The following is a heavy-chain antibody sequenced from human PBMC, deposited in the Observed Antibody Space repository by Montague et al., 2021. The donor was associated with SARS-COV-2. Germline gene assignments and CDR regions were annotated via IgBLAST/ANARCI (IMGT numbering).Heavy chain of an antibody. V-gene: IGHV4-34*01. CDR1: GGSLSGYY. J-gene: IGHJ6*02. D-gene: IGHD1-20*01. Sequence: SETLSLTCAVYGGSLSGYYWSWIRQPPGTGLEWIGEINHSGSTNYNPSLTSRVPISLDTSKNQFSLKLSSVTAADTAVYYCASGRRRYNWRDETSYYYGMDVWGQGTPVTVSS. CDR2: INHSGST. CDR3: ASGRRRYNWRDETSYYYGMDV.